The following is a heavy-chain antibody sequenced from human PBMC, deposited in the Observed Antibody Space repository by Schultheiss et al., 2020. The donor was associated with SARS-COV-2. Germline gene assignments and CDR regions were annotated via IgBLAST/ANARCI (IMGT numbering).Heavy chain of an antibody. J-gene: IGHJ6*02. CDR3: ARVEDYRYYYYALDV. CDR2: IHSGGST. CDR1: GFTVSSNY. V-gene: IGHV3-66*01. Sequence: GECLKISCAASGFTVSSNYMSWVRQAPGKGLEWVSVIHSGGSTYYADFVKGRFTISRDNSQNTLYLQMNSLRAEDTAVYYCARVEDYRYYYYALDVWGQGTMVTVSS. D-gene: IGHD4-11*01.